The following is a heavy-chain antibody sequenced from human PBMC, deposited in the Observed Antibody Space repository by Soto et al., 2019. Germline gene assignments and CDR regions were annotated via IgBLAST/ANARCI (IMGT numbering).Heavy chain of an antibody. CDR2: ISYDGSNK. J-gene: IGHJ6*02. Sequence: GGSLRLSCAASGFTFSRYGMHWVRQAPGKGLEWVAVISYDGSNKYYVDSVKGRFTISRDNSKNTLYLQMNSLRAEDTAVYYCAKVGRHYDILTGYPDYYGLAVWGQGPTATVYS. CDR3: AKVGRHYDILTGYPDYYGLAV. D-gene: IGHD3-9*01. CDR1: GFTFSRYG. V-gene: IGHV3-30*18.